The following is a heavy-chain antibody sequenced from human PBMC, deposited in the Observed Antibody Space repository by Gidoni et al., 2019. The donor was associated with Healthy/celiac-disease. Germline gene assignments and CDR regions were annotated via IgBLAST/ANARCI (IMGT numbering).Heavy chain of an antibody. CDR2: ISYDGSNK. V-gene: IGHV3-30*03. CDR3: ARDKGIAAIDY. J-gene: IGHJ4*02. Sequence: QVQLVDSGGGVVKPGRSLRLYCAASGLTFSSYGMHWVRQAPGKGLEWVAVISYDGSNKYYGDSVKGRFTISRDNSKNTLYLQMNSLRAEDTAVYYCARDKGIAAIDYWGQGTLVTVSS. CDR1: GLTFSSYG. D-gene: IGHD6-13*01.